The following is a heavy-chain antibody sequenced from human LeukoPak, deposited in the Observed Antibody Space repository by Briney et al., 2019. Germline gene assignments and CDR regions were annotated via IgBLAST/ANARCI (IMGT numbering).Heavy chain of an antibody. Sequence: VSVKVSCKASGYTFTSYGISWVRQAPGQGLEWMGWISAYNGNTNYAQKFQGWVTMTRDTSISTAYMELSRLRSDDTAVYYCAREGRGYSGYDSYGMDVWGQGTTVTVSS. CDR1: GYTFTSYG. D-gene: IGHD5-12*01. J-gene: IGHJ6*02. CDR2: ISAYNGNT. V-gene: IGHV1-18*01. CDR3: AREGRGYSGYDSYGMDV.